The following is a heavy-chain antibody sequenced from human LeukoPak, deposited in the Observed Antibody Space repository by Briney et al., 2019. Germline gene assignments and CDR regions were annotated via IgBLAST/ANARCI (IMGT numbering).Heavy chain of an antibody. J-gene: IGHJ4*02. D-gene: IGHD3-10*01. V-gene: IGHV3-30*02. CDR2: IRYDGTNK. Sequence: GGSLRLSCAASGFTLSSYGMHWVRQAPGKGLEWVAFIRYDGTNKYYADSVKGRFTISRDNSKNTLYLQMNSLRAEDTAVYYCARDQAGSGHYADYWGQGTLVTVSS. CDR1: GFTLSSYG. CDR3: ARDQAGSGHYADY.